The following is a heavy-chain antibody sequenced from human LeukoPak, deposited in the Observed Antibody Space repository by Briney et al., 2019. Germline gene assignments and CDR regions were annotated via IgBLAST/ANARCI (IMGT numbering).Heavy chain of an antibody. CDR3: ARSRDGYNFGY. V-gene: IGHV3-21*01. CDR2: ISSSGSYI. CDR1: GFAFSSYS. Sequence: GGSLRLSCAASGFAFSSYSMNWVRQAPGKGLEWVSSISSSGSYIYYADSVKGRFTISRDNAKNSLYLQMNSLRAEDTAVYYCARSRDGYNFGYWGQGTLVTVSS. J-gene: IGHJ4*02. D-gene: IGHD5-24*01.